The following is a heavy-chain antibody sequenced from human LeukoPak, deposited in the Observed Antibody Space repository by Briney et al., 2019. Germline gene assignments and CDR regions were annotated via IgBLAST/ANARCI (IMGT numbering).Heavy chain of an antibody. CDR1: GFSVSANY. CDR2: IYGGGNT. V-gene: IGHV3-66*01. J-gene: IGHJ4*02. Sequence: GGSLRLSCAASGFSVSANYVSWVRQAPGKGLEWVSVIYGGGNTDYADSVKGRFTITRDSSDNILYLQMHSLRAEDTAVYYCATETYSDSSGYYLGCDYWGQGTLVTVSS. D-gene: IGHD3-22*01. CDR3: ATETYSDSSGYYLGCDY.